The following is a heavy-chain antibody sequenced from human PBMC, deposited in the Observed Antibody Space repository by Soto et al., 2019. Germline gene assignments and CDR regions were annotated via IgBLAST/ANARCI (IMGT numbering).Heavy chain of an antibody. D-gene: IGHD2-15*01. J-gene: IGHJ4*02. Sequence: ASVKVSCRTSGYTFTTNGVSWLRQAPGQGLEWMGWINPDKGNTVYAEKLQGRLTLTTDTSTSTASMELRSLRTDDTAIYYCARGYCSGGVCPIDFWGPGTQVTVSS. CDR2: INPDKGNT. CDR3: ARGYCSGGVCPIDF. CDR1: GYTFTTNG. V-gene: IGHV1-18*01.